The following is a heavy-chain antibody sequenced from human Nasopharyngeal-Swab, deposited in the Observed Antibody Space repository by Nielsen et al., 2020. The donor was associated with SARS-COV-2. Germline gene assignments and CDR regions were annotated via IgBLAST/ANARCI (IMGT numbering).Heavy chain of an antibody. D-gene: IGHD3-22*01. V-gene: IGHV7-4-1*02. CDR2: INTNTGNP. J-gene: IGHJ3*02. CDR1: GYTFTVYP. Sequence: ASVKVSCKASGYTFTVYPVNWVRQAPGQGLEWMGWINTNTGNPTYAQGFTGRFVFSLDTSVSTAYLQINSLKADDTAVYYCARDGIWMEYYYDTSSYSDAFDIWGQGTMVTVSS. CDR3: ARDGIWMEYYYDTSSYSDAFDI.